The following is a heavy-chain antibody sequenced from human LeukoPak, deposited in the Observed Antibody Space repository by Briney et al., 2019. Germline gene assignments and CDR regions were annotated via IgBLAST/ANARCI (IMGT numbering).Heavy chain of an antibody. CDR2: IRYDGSNK. Sequence: GGSLRLSCAASGFTFSSYSMNWVRQAPGKGLEWVAFIRYDGSNKYYADSVKGRFTISRDNAKNSLYLQMNSLRAEDTAVYYCARCSGNYFGCGGGTDYWGQGTLVTVSS. J-gene: IGHJ4*02. D-gene: IGHD3-10*02. CDR3: ARCSGNYFGCGGGTDY. CDR1: GFTFSSYS. V-gene: IGHV3-33*08.